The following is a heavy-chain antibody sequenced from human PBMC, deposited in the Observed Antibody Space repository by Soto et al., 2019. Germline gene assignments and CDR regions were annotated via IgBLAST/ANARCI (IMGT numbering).Heavy chain of an antibody. Sequence: SETLSLTCAVSGASISRGGSSWSWIRQAPGTGLEWIGYIYHNGITNYNPSLKSRVTISVGKSQNQFSLSLNFVTAADTAVYYCARGLAVRGSYGLDVWGQGTTVTVSS. V-gene: IGHV4-30-2*01. J-gene: IGHJ6*02. CDR2: IYHNGIT. CDR1: GASISRGGSS. CDR3: ARGLAVRGSYGLDV. D-gene: IGHD3-10*01.